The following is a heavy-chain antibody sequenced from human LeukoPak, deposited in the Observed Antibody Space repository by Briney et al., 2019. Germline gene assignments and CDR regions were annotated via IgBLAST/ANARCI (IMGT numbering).Heavy chain of an antibody. D-gene: IGHD3-10*01. V-gene: IGHV1-18*01. CDR2: ISAYNGNT. CDR1: GYTFTSYG. CDR3: ARDSGERGSGSYLIAY. J-gene: IGHJ4*02. Sequence: ASVKVSCKASGYTFTSYGINWVRQAPGQGLEWMGWISAYNGNTNYAQKLQGRVTMTTDTSTSTAYMELRSLRSDDTAVYYCARDSGERGSGSYLIAYWGQGTLVTVSS.